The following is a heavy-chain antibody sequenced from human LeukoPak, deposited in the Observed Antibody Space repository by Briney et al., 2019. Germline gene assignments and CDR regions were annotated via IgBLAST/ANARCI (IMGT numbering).Heavy chain of an antibody. D-gene: IGHD2-2*01. CDR2: ISGSGGST. CDR1: GFTFSSYA. V-gene: IGHV3-23*01. J-gene: IGHJ4*02. Sequence: GGSLRLSCAASGFTFSSYAMSWVRQAPGKGLEWVSAISGSGGSTYYADSVKGRFTISRDNSKNTLYLQMNSLRAEDTAVYYCAKTGRHCSSTSCHPDYWGQGTLVTVSS. CDR3: AKTGRHCSSTSCHPDY.